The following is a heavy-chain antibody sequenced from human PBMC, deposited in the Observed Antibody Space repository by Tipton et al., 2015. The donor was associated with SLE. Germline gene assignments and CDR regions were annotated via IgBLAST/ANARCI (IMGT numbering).Heavy chain of an antibody. CDR2: VFPEENDI. J-gene: IGHJ6*03. V-gene: IGHV5-51*03. CDR3: ARLGTRGYYYMDL. D-gene: IGHD2-2*01. Sequence: QLVQSGAEVKKPGDSLNISCTGSGYKLLNRWIAWVRQMPGKGLERMGMVFPEENDIRYTRSFEDQVTISVDKSVSTASLQWTRVKASDTAVYFCARLGTRGYYYMDLWGKGTTVIVS. CDR1: GYKLLNRW.